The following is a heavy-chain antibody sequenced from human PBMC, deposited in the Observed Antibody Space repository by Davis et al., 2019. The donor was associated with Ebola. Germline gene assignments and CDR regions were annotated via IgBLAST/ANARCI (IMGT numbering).Heavy chain of an antibody. CDR1: GGAINTYT. D-gene: IGHD1-14*01. CDR3: ATDGRYNTNPGDGMDV. Sequence: SVKVSCKPSGGAINTYTISWVRQAPGQGLEWMGRIIPILGLTYYAQKFQGRVTMTADKSTNTAYLEVTSLISEDTAVYYCATDGRYNTNPGDGMDVWGQGTTVTVSS. CDR2: IIPILGLT. V-gene: IGHV1-69*04. J-gene: IGHJ6*02.